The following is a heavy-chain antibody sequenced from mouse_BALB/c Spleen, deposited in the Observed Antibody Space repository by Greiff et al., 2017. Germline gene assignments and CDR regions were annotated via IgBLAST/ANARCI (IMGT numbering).Heavy chain of an antibody. V-gene: IGHV5-12-1*01. Sequence: EVQLVESGGGLVKPGGSLKLSCAASGFAFSSYDMSWVRQTPEKRLEWVAYISSGGGSTYYPDTVKGRFTISRDNAKNTLYLQMSSLKSEDTAMYYCARPYYGYAMDYWGQGTSVTVSS. D-gene: IGHD1-1*01. CDR2: ISSGGGST. J-gene: IGHJ4*01. CDR3: ARPYYGYAMDY. CDR1: GFAFSSYD.